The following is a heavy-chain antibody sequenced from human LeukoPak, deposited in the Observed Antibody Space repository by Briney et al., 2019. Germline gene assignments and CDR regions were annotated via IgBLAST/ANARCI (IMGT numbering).Heavy chain of an antibody. CDR3: ARGYLTFFSMDAFDI. J-gene: IGHJ3*02. Sequence: ASVKVSCKAPGYTFTNYFMHWVRQAPGQGLEWMGIINPSGGTTSYAQKFQGRVTMTRGTSTSTVYMTLSSLSSEDTAIYFCARGYLTFFSMDAFDIWGQGTMVTVSS. D-gene: IGHD3-10*01. V-gene: IGHV1-46*01. CDR2: INPSGGTT. CDR1: GYTFTNYF.